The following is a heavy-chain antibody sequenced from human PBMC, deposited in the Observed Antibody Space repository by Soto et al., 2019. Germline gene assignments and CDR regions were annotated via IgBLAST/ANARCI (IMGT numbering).Heavy chain of an antibody. CDR3: AKDDLGFCSGGACSQIDS. J-gene: IGHJ4*02. Sequence: PGGSLRLSCEASGFSLSSFGMHWVRQAPGRGLEWVTLISHDGSSQYFADSVKGRFTVSRDNSKNTVYLQMNNLRPEDTALYYCAKDDLGFCSGGACSQIDSWGQGTLVTVS. CDR2: ISHDGSSQ. V-gene: IGHV3-30*18. D-gene: IGHD2-15*01. CDR1: GFSLSSFG.